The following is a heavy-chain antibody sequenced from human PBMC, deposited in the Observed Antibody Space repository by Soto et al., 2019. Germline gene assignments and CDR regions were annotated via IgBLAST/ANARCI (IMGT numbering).Heavy chain of an antibody. CDR3: ARLATVDAFDI. D-gene: IGHD4-17*01. Sequence: SETLSLTCTVSGGSISSGGYYWSWIRQHPGKGLEWIGYIYYTGSTYYNPSPKSRVTISVDTSKNQFSLKLSSVTAADTAVYYCARLATVDAFDIWGQGTMVTVSS. CDR2: IYYTGST. V-gene: IGHV4-31*03. CDR1: GGSISSGGYY. J-gene: IGHJ3*02.